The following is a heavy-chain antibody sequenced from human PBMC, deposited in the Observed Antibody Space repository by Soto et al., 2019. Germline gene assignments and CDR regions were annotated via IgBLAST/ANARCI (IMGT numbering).Heavy chain of an antibody. J-gene: IGHJ4*02. Sequence: SETLSLTCTVSGGSISSGDYYWSWIRQPPGKGLEWIGYIYYSGSTNYNPSLKSRVTISVDTSENQFSLKLSSVTAADTAVYYCARHGKSSGWYYFDYWGQGTLVTVSS. CDR1: GGSISSGDYY. V-gene: IGHV4-61*08. CDR3: ARHGKSSGWYYFDY. CDR2: IYYSGST. D-gene: IGHD6-19*01.